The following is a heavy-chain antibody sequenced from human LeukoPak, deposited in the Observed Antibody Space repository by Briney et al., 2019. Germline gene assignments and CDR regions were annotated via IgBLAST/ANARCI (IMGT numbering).Heavy chain of an antibody. D-gene: IGHD3-3*02. CDR3: AKDSGFAFSYGMDV. J-gene: IGHJ6*02. CDR1: GFTFSSYA. CDR2: ISGSAGST. Sequence: GGSLRLSCAASGFTFSSYAMSWVRQPPGKGLEWVSGISGSAGSTHYADSVKGRFTISRDSSKNTLYLQMNSLRAEDTAIYYCAKDSGFAFSYGMDVWGQGTTVTVSS. V-gene: IGHV3-23*01.